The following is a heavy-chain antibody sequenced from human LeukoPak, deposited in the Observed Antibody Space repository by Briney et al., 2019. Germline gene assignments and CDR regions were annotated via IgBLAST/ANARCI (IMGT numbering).Heavy chain of an antibody. Sequence: PGGSLRLSCAASGFTFSSYSMNWVRQAPGKGLEWVSSISSSSSYIYYADSVKGRFTISRDNAKNSLYLQMNSLRAEDTAVYYCARVTTAKLERRNYFDYWGQGTLVTVSS. CDR2: ISSSSSYI. CDR3: ARVTTAKLERRNYFDY. V-gene: IGHV3-21*01. CDR1: GFTFSSYS. J-gene: IGHJ4*02. D-gene: IGHD1-1*01.